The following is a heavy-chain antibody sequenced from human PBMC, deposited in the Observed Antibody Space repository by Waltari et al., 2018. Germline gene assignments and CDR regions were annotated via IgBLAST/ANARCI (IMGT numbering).Heavy chain of an antibody. CDR3: AAALGGGISASRPFHF. Sequence: EVQLLQSGAEVKKPGPPVTISCKVSGDTFTANYIHWIQQAPGKGLQWMGLLDPEDGQAVYAEKFQGRVTMTADTSIHTAYMELTSLTSEDMAFYYCAAALGGGISASRPFHFWGQGTMITVSS. V-gene: IGHV1-69-2*01. CDR1: GDTFTANY. J-gene: IGHJ3*01. D-gene: IGHD3-10*01. CDR2: LDPEDGQA.